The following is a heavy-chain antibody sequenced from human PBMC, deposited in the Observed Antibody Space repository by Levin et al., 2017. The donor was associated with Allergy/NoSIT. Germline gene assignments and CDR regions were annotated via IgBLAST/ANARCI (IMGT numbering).Heavy chain of an antibody. CDR2: INHSGST. Sequence: SETLSLTCAVYGGSFSGYYWSWIRQPPGKGLEWIGEINHSGSTNYNPSLKSRVTISVDTSKNQFSLKLSSVTAADTAVYYCARGRGITGTTQTFDIWGQGTMVTVSS. CDR1: GGSFSGYY. J-gene: IGHJ3*02. V-gene: IGHV4-34*01. D-gene: IGHD1-7*01. CDR3: ARGRGITGTTQTFDI.